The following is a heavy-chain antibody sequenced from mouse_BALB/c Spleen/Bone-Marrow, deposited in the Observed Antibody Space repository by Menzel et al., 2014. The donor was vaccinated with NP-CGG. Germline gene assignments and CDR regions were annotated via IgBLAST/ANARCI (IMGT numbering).Heavy chain of an antibody. CDR1: GYTFSSYW. Sequence: QVQLQQSGAELMKPGASVKISCKATGYTFSSYWIEWVKQRPGHGLEWIGEILPGNGNTNSNEKFKGKATLTADTSSNTAYLHLSNMPSADSHVYFCARFRHSLLRPYYFDYWGQGTTLTVSS. J-gene: IGHJ2*01. CDR2: ILPGNGNT. CDR3: ARFRHSLLRPYYFDY. V-gene: IGHV1-9*01. D-gene: IGHD1-2*01.